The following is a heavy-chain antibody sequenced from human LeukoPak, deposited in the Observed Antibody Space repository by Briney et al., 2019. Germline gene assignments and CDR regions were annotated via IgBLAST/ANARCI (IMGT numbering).Heavy chain of an antibody. CDR2: ISWNTGSI. D-gene: IGHD2-15*01. V-gene: IGHV3-9*01. J-gene: IGHJ4*02. CDR3: AIDGRGGAVRVDIRYDY. CDR1: GFTFDDYA. Sequence: PGGSLRLSCAASGFTFDDYAMHWVRQAPGQGLEWVSGISWNTGSIGYADSVKGRFTISRDKAKNSLYLQMNSLRAEDTALYYFAIDGRGGAVRVDIRYDYWGQGILVTVSS.